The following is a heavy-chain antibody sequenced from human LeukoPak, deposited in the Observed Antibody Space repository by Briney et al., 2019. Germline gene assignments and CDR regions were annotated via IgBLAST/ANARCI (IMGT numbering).Heavy chain of an antibody. J-gene: IGHJ4*02. CDR2: IYYSGST. CDR1: GASIDSYY. Sequence: KPSETLSLTCTVSGASIDSYYWSWVRQPPGQSLEWIGYIYYSGSTNYNPSLKSRVTISVDTSKNQFSLKLSSVTAADTAVYYCARWPNGDGLVRFDYWGQGTLVTVSS. D-gene: IGHD4-17*01. V-gene: IGHV4-59*12. CDR3: ARWPNGDGLVRFDY.